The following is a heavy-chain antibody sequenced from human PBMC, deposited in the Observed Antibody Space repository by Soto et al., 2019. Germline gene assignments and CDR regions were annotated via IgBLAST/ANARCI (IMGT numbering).Heavy chain of an antibody. CDR1: GGSISSSSYY. V-gene: IGHV4-39*01. Sequence: QLQLQESGPGLVKPSETLSLTCTVSGGSISSSSYYWGWIRQPPGKGLEWIGSIYYSGSTYYNPSLKSRVTISVDTSKNQFSLKLSSVTAADTAVYYCARHRHYKLAYCGGDCYSGFDYWGQGTLVTVSS. J-gene: IGHJ4*02. D-gene: IGHD2-21*02. CDR3: ARHRHYKLAYCGGDCYSGFDY. CDR2: IYYSGST.